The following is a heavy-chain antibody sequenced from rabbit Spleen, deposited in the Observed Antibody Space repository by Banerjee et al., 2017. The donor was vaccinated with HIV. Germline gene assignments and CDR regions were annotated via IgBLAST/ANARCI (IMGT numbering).Heavy chain of an antibody. CDR1: GFDFSRGYY. Sequence: QQLVESGGGLVKPGASLTLTCKASGFDFSRGYYMCWVRQAPGKGLEWIACIGAGSGSTYYASWAKGRFIMSRTSSTTVTLQMTSLTAADTATYLCARDLVGVIGWNFNLWGPGTLVTVS. CDR3: ARDLVGVIGWNFNL. V-gene: IGHV1S40*01. J-gene: IGHJ4*01. CDR2: IGAGSGST. D-gene: IGHD1-1*01.